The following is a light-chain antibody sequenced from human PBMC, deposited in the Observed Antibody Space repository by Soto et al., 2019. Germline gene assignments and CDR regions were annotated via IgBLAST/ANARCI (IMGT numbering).Light chain of an antibody. CDR2: LGS. CDR3: MQAIQAPRT. Sequence: DIVMTQSPLSLPVTPGEPASISCRSSQSLLHSSGYNYLDWYLQRPGQSPQLLIYLGSNRASGVPDRFSGSGSGTDFTLRISRVEAEDVGVYYCMQAIQAPRTFGQGTNVEIK. V-gene: IGKV2-28*01. CDR1: QSLLHSSGYNY. J-gene: IGKJ1*01.